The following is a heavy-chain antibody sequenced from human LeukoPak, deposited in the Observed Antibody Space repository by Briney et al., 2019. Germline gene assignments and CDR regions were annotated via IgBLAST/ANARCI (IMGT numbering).Heavy chain of an antibody. V-gene: IGHV4-34*01. CDR1: GGSFSGYY. J-gene: IGHJ5*02. CDR3: ARGLGYCSSTSCASA. Sequence: SETLSLTCAVYGGSFSGYYWSWIRQPPGKGLELIGEINHSVSTNYNPSLKSLFTISVDTSKNQFSLKLSSVTAADTAVYYCARGLGYCSSTSCASAWGQGTLVTVSS. CDR2: INHSVST. D-gene: IGHD2-2*01.